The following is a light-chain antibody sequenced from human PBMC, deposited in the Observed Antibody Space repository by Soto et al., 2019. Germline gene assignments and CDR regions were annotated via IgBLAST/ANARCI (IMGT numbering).Light chain of an antibody. CDR3: QQYATSPWT. CDR2: GAS. Sequence: EIMLTQSPGTLSLSPGERATLSCRASQSVSNSYLAWYQQKPGQAPRLLIHGASSRVGGVPDRVSGSGSGTAFTLTISRLEPEDFALYYCQQYATSPWTFGQGTKVDIK. V-gene: IGKV3-20*01. CDR1: QSVSNSY. J-gene: IGKJ1*01.